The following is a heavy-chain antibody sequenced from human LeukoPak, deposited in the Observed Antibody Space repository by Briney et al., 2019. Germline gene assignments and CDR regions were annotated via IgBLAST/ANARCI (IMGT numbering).Heavy chain of an antibody. CDR2: ISHSGGT. D-gene: IGHD3-9*01. CDR3: ARQNGYFEWSPLRYYGMDV. Sequence: NPSETLSLTCAVYGGSFSAYYWSWIRQPLGKGLEWIGEISHSGGTNYNPSLKSRVTISVDTSKDQFSLKLSSVTAADTGVYYCARQNGYFEWSPLRYYGMDVWGKGTTVTVSS. V-gene: IGHV4-34*01. CDR1: GGSFSAYY. J-gene: IGHJ6*04.